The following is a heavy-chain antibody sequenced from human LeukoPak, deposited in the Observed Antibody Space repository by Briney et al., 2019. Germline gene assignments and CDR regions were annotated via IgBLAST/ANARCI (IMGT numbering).Heavy chain of an antibody. J-gene: IGHJ4*02. CDR2: ISWNSGSI. V-gene: IGHV3-9*01. CDR3: ATKTGDY. Sequence: GGSLRLPCAASGFTFDDYAMHWVRQAPGKGLEWVSGISWNSGSIGYADSVKGRFTISRDNAKNSLYLQMNSLRAEDTALYYCATKTGDYWGQGTLVTVSS. CDR1: GFTFDDYA.